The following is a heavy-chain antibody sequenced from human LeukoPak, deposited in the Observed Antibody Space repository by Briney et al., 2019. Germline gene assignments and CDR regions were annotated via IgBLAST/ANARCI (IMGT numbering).Heavy chain of an antibody. CDR3: ARAAAGTWNIYYYYYYMDV. V-gene: IGHV4-59*01. Sequence: SETLSLTCTVSGGSISSYYWSWIRQPPGKGLEWIGYIYYSGSTNYNPSLKSRVTISVDTSKNQFSLKLSSVTAADTAVYYCARAAAGTWNIYYYYYYMDVWGKGTTVTVSS. J-gene: IGHJ6*03. CDR1: GGSISSYY. CDR2: IYYSGST. D-gene: IGHD6-13*01.